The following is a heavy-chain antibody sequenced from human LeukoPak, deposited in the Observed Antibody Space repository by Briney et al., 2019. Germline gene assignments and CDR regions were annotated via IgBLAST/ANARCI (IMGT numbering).Heavy chain of an antibody. Sequence: GGTLRLSRAASGATFSSDEMNWVRQAPGKGLEWVSYISGSGSIIYYADSVKGRFTISRDNARRSLYLQMNSLRVEDTATYYCVRTYSSGYSFDSWGQGTLVTVSS. CDR1: GATFSSDE. J-gene: IGHJ4*02. D-gene: IGHD3-22*01. CDR2: ISGSGSII. CDR3: VRTYSSGYSFDS. V-gene: IGHV3-48*03.